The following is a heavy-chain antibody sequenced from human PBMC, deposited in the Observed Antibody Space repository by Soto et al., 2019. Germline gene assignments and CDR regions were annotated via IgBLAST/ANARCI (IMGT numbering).Heavy chain of an antibody. V-gene: IGHV4-39*07. CDR3: SRVPGP. J-gene: IGHJ5*02. CDR2: IYYSEST. Sequence: SETLSLTCTVSGGSISSSGYYWGWIRQPPGKGLEWIASIYYSESTYYNPSLKSRVTISVDRSKNQFSLKLSSVTAADTAVYYCSRVPGPWGQGTLVTVSS. CDR1: GGSISSSGYY.